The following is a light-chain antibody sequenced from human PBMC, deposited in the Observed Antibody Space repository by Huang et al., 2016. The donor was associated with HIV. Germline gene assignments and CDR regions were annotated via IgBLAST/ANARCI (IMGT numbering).Light chain of an antibody. V-gene: IGKV3-20*01. CDR3: QQYGTSPVT. CDR2: GAS. CDR1: QSVSSSY. J-gene: IGKJ3*01. Sequence: EIVLTQSPGTLSLSPGERATLACRASQSVSSSYLAWYQQKPGQAPRLLIDGASKRATGIPDRFSGSGAGTDVTLAITRLEPEDFAVYYCQQYGTSPVTFGPGTKVDSK.